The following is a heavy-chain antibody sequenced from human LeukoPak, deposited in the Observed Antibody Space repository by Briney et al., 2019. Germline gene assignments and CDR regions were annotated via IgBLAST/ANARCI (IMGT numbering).Heavy chain of an antibody. CDR1: GFTVSSNE. CDR3: ARDQSPPGWFGELSVDY. J-gene: IGHJ4*02. Sequence: PGGSLRLSCAASGFTVSSNEMSWVRQAPGKGLEWVANIKQDGSEKYYVDSVKGRFTISRDNAKNSLYLQMNSLRAEDTAVYYCARDQSPPGWFGELSVDYWGQGTLVTVSS. D-gene: IGHD3-10*01. V-gene: IGHV3-7*01. CDR2: IKQDGSEK.